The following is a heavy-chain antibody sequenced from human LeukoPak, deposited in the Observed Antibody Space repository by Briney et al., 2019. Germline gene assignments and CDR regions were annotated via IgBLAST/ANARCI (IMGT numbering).Heavy chain of an antibody. J-gene: IGHJ4*02. V-gene: IGHV5-51*01. D-gene: IGHD5-18*01. CDR3: ARSPVMDTAMADY. Sequence: GESLKISCKGSGYSFTSYWIGWVRQMPGKGLEWVGRIYPGDSDTRYSPAFQGQVTISADKSISTAYLQWSSLKASDTAMYYCARSPVMDTAMADYWGQGTLVTVSS. CDR2: IYPGDSDT. CDR1: GYSFTSYW.